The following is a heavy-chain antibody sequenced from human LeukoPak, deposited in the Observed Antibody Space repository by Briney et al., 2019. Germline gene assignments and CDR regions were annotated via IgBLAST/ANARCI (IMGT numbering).Heavy chain of an antibody. V-gene: IGHV3-30*04. CDR1: GFTSSSYA. D-gene: IGHD6-19*01. Sequence: PGRSLRLSCAASGFTSSSYAMHWVRQAPGKGLEWVAVISYDGSNKYYAASVKGRFTISRDNSKNTLYLQMNSLRAEDTAVYYCARDFGSSGWYGIDYWGQGTLVTVSS. CDR3: ARDFGSSGWYGIDY. J-gene: IGHJ4*02. CDR2: ISYDGSNK.